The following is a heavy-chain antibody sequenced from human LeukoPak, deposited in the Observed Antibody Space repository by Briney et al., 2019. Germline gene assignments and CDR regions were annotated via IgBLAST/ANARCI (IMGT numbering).Heavy chain of an antibody. CDR3: ARDLIAAAGVDY. CDR1: GYTFTSYY. D-gene: IGHD6-13*01. CDR2: INPSGGST. V-gene: IGHV1-46*01. J-gene: IGHJ4*02. Sequence: GASVKVSCKASGYTFTSYYMHWVRQAPGQGLEWMGIINPSGGSTSYAQKFQGRVTMTRDTSTSTVYMELSSLRSEDTAVYCCARDLIAAAGVDYWGQGTLVTVSS.